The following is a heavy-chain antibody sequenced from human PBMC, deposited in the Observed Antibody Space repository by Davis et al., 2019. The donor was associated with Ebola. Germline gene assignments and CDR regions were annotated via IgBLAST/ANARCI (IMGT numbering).Heavy chain of an antibody. CDR3: AREVRYYGSGSYYNDYFDY. V-gene: IGHV1-2*04. CDR1: GYTFTGYY. Sequence: AASVKVSCKASGYTFTGYYMHWVRQAPGQGLEWMGWINPNSGGTNYAQKFQGWVTMTRDTSISTAYMELSRLRSDDTAVYYCAREVRYYGSGSYYNDYFDYWGQGTLVTVSS. D-gene: IGHD3-10*01. J-gene: IGHJ4*02. CDR2: INPNSGGT.